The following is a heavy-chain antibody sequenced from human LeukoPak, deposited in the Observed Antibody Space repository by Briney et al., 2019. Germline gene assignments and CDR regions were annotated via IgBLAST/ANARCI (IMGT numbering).Heavy chain of an antibody. D-gene: IGHD2-15*01. CDR1: GGSISSSSYY. J-gene: IGHJ4*02. CDR3: ARIRYCSGGSCYYFDY. Sequence: SETLSLTCTVSGGSISSSSYYWGWIRQPPGKGLEWIGSIYYSGSTYYNPSLKSRVTISVDTSKNQFSLKLSSVTAADTAVYYCARIRYCSGGSCYYFDYWGQGTLVTVSS. CDR2: IYYSGST. V-gene: IGHV4-39*01.